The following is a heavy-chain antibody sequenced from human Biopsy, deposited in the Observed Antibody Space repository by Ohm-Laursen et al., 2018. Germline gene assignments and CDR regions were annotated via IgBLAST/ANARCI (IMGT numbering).Heavy chain of an antibody. CDR2: IIPTFGTA. V-gene: IGHV1-69*01. CDR3: AREAIGYQLPCDD. J-gene: IGHJ4*02. CDR1: GGTFTNYA. D-gene: IGHD2-2*01. Sequence: GSSVKVSCKASGGTFTNYAISWVRQAPGQGLEWMGGIIPTFGTANYAQKFQGRVTITADESTSTAYMELSSLRSDDTAVYYCAREAIGYQLPCDDWGQGTLVTVSS.